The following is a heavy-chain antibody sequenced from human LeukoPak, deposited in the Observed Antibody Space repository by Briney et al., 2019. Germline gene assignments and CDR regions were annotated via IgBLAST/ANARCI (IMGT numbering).Heavy chain of an antibody. CDR2: IYHSRST. J-gene: IGHJ1*01. D-gene: IGHD2-15*01. Sequence: PSETLSLTCAVSGYSISSGYYWGWIRQPPGKGLEWIGTIYHSRSTYYNPSLKSRVTISLDTSKNHFSLKLSSVTAADTAVYYCARVGYCSGGACYAEYFHHWGQGTLVTVSP. V-gene: IGHV4-38-2*01. CDR1: GYSISSGYY. CDR3: ARVGYCSGGACYAEYFHH.